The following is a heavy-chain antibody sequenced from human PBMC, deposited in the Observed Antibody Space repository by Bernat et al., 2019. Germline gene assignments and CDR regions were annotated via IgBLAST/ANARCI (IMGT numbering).Heavy chain of an antibody. CDR3: ARDYDSRAVAGTSTSY. V-gene: IGHV3-21*01. D-gene: IGHD6-19*01. CDR2: ISSSSSYI. Sequence: EVQLVESGGGLVKPGGSLRLSCAASGFTFSSYSMNWVRQAPGKGLEWVSSISSSSSYIYYADSVKGRFTISRDNAKNSLYLQMNSLRAEDTAVYYCARDYDSRAVAGTSTSYWGQGTLVTVSS. J-gene: IGHJ4*02. CDR1: GFTFSSYS.